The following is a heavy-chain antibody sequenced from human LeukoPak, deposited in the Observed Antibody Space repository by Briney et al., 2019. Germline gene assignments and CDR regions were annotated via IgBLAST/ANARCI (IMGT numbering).Heavy chain of an antibody. V-gene: IGHV3-48*04. Sequence: GGSLRLSCAASGFTFSSYSMNWVRQAPGKGLEWVSYISTSSGTIYYADSVKGCFTISRDNAKNSLYLQMNSMRAEDTAVYYCAKYAGSSALDYWGQGTLVTVSS. J-gene: IGHJ4*02. CDR1: GFTFSSYS. D-gene: IGHD2-2*01. CDR2: ISTSSGTI. CDR3: AKYAGSSALDY.